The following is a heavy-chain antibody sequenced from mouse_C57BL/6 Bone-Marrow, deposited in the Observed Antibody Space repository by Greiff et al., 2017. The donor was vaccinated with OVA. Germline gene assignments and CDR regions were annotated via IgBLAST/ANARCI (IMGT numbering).Heavy chain of an antibody. D-gene: IGHD1-1*01. CDR3: ARLYGSSLFAY. J-gene: IGHJ3*01. Sequence: VMLVESGPELVKPGASVKISCKASGYAFSSSWMNWVKQRPGKGLEWIGRIYPGDGDTNYNGKFKGKATLTADKSSSTAYMQLSSLTSEDSAVYFCARLYGSSLFAYWGQGTLVTVSA. CDR1: GYAFSSSW. CDR2: IYPGDGDT. V-gene: IGHV1-82*01.